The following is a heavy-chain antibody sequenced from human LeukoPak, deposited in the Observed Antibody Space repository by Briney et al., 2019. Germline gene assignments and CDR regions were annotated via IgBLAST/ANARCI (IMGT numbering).Heavy chain of an antibody. CDR1: GFTFSSYA. V-gene: IGHV3-30*04. CDR3: ASCGGDCYSGVDY. CDR2: ISYDGSNK. J-gene: IGHJ4*02. Sequence: GGSLRLSCAASGFTFSSYAMHWVRQAPGKGLEWVAVISYDGSNKYYADSVKGRFTNSRDNSKNTLYLQMNSLRAEDTAVYYCASCGGDCYSGVDYWGQGTLVTVSS. D-gene: IGHD2-21*02.